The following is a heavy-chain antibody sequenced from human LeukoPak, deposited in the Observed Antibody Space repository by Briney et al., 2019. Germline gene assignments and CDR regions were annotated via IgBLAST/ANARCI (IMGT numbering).Heavy chain of an antibody. D-gene: IGHD1-1*01. Sequence: GGSLRLSCAAPGITFSNYNMNWVRQAPGRGLEWISAITSSSSYTFYADSVKGRFTISRDNAQNSLYLQMNSLRVEDTAIYYCARDPYNGAYSEGYYYYYMDVXXKGTXVTVSS. CDR1: GITFSNYN. CDR3: ARDPYNGAYSEGYYYYYMDV. V-gene: IGHV3-21*01. J-gene: IGHJ6*03. CDR2: ITSSSSYT.